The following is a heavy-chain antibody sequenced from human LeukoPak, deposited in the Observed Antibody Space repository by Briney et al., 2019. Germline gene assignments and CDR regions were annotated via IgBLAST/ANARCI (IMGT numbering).Heavy chain of an antibody. CDR1: GSSIGTYS. D-gene: IGHD3-22*01. V-gene: IGHV4-59*01. J-gene: IGHJ6*03. Sequence: PSETLSLTCTVSGSSIGTYSWSWIRQPPGKGLEWVGYIYTTGSTHYNPSLKSRVTISVDTSKNQFSLRLSSVTAADTAVYYCARESSGYYLSYYYYYMDAWGKGTTVTVSS. CDR2: IYTTGST. CDR3: ARESSGYYLSYYYYYMDA.